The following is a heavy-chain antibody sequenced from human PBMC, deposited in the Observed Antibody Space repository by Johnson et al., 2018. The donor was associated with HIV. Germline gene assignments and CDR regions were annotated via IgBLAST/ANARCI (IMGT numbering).Heavy chain of an antibody. Sequence: EMQLVESGGDLVQPGGSLRVSCAASGFKYAASGLAFSNYAVKWVRQAPGKGLEWVSAISCSGGSTYYADSVKGRFTISRDNSKNTLYVQMNSLRPEDTAVYYCASGYDDGFWGQGTMVTVSS. CDR2: ISCSGGST. D-gene: IGHD5-12*01. V-gene: IGHV3-23*04. J-gene: IGHJ3*01. CDR3: ASGYDDGF. CDR1: GLAFSNYA.